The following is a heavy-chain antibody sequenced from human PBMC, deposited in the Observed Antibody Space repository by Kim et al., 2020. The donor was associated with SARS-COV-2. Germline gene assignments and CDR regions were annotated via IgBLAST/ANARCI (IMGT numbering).Heavy chain of an antibody. CDR2: INPSGGST. CDR3: ARDLTIVVVPAARGRWQSYYGMDV. V-gene: IGHV1-46*01. J-gene: IGHJ6*02. Sequence: ASVKVSCKASGYTFTSYYMHWVRQAPGQGLEWMGIINPSGGSTSYAQKFQGRVTMTRDTSTSTVYMELSSLRSEDTAVYYCARDLTIVVVPAARGRWQSYYGMDVWGQGTTVTVSS. D-gene: IGHD2-2*01. CDR1: GYTFTSYY.